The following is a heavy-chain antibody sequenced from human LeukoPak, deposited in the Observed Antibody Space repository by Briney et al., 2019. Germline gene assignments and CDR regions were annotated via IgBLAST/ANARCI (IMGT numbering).Heavy chain of an antibody. D-gene: IGHD3-22*01. J-gene: IGHJ4*02. CDR2: IYSGGST. V-gene: IGHV3-53*01. Sequence: GGSLRLSCAASGFTVSSNYMSWVRQAPGKGLEWVSVIYSGGSTYYADSVKGRFTISRDNSKNTLYLQMNSLRAEDTAVYYYARDRVIGSGYYYFDYWGQGTLVTVSS. CDR1: GFTVSSNY. CDR3: ARDRVIGSGYYYFDY.